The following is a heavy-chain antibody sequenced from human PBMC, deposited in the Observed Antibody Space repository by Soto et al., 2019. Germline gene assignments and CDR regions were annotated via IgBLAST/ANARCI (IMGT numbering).Heavy chain of an antibody. CDR1: GYTFTSYD. CDR2: MNPNSGNT. J-gene: IGHJ6*03. V-gene: IGHV1-8*01. D-gene: IGHD3-9*01. Sequence: ASVKVSCKASGYTFTSYDINWVRQATGQGLEWMGWMNPNSGNTGYAQKFQGRVTMTRNTSISTAYMELSSLRSEDTAVYYCARRPGYYDILTGYYPYYYYYMDVWGKGTTVTVSS. CDR3: ARRPGYYDILTGYYPYYYYYMDV.